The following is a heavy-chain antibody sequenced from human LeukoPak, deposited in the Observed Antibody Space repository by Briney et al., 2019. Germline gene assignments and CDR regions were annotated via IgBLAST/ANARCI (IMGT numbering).Heavy chain of an antibody. CDR3: AREYSSGWTSDY. Sequence: GGSLRLSCAASGFTFSSYSMNWVRQAPGKGLEWVSSIDSSSSFIYYADSVKGRFTISRDNAKNTLSLQMNSLRAEDTAVYYCAREYSSGWTSDYWGQGTLVTVSS. CDR2: IDSSSSFI. V-gene: IGHV3-21*01. CDR1: GFTFSSYS. D-gene: IGHD6-19*01. J-gene: IGHJ4*02.